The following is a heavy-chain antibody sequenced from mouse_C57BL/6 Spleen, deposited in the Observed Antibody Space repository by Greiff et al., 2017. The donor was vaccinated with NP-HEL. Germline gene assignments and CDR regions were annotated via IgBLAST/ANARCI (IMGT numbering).Heavy chain of an antibody. D-gene: IGHD1-1*01. V-gene: IGHV1-82*01. CDR1: GYAFSSSW. J-gene: IGHJ1*03. CDR3: ASHYYGSSFYWYFDV. Sequence: QVQLQQSGPELVKPGASVKISCKASGYAFSSSWMHWVKQRPGKGLEWIGRIYPGDGDTNYNGKFKGKATLTADKSSSTAYMQLSSLTSEDSAVYFCASHYYGSSFYWYFDVWGTGTTVTVSS. CDR2: IYPGDGDT.